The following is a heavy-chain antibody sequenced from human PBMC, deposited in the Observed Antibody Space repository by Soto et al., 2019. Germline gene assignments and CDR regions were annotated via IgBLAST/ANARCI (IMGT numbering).Heavy chain of an antibody. J-gene: IGHJ6*02. CDR2: IASDGKDK. D-gene: IGHD2-2*01. CDR1: GFTFSNYA. V-gene: IGHV3-30*03. Sequence: PGGSLRLSCAASGFTFSNYAIHWVRQAPGKGLEWVAVIASDGKDKRYADSVKGRFTISRDNSKNTVYLQMNGLRAEDTAVYYCARVSVPASPSGYYGMDVWGQGTTVTVSS. CDR3: ARVSVPASPSGYYGMDV.